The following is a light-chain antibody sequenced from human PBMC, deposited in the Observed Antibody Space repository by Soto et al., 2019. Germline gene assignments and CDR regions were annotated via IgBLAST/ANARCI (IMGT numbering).Light chain of an antibody. CDR3: QQYGSSLWT. J-gene: IGKJ1*01. Sequence: EIVLTQAPAASSVSPGERATLSCRASQSVSSNLAWYQQKPGQAPRLLIYGASSRATGIPDRFSGSGSGTDFTLTISRLEPEDFAVYYCQQYGSSLWTFGQGTKV. CDR2: GAS. CDR1: QSVSSN. V-gene: IGKV3-20*01.